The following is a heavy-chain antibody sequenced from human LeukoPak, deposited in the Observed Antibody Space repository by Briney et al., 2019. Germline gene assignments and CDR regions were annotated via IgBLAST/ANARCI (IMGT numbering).Heavy chain of an antibody. D-gene: IGHD3-16*02. CDR1: GFTFSSYA. V-gene: IGHV3-23*01. J-gene: IGHJ4*02. Sequence: PGGSLRLSCAASGFTFSSYAMSWVRQSPGKGLESVSAISGSGGSTYYADSVKGRFTISRDNSKNTLYLQMNSLRAEDTAVYYCASPLLWGSYRTDYWGQGTLVTVSS. CDR3: ASPLLWGSYRTDY. CDR2: ISGSGGST.